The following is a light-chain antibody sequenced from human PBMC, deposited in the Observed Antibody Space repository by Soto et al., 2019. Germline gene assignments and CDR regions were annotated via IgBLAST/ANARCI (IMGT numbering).Light chain of an antibody. V-gene: IGLV1-51*01. CDR3: GTWDSSLSDAI. J-gene: IGLJ2*01. CDR2: DTN. CDR1: SSNIGNNY. Sequence: QSVLTQPPSVSAAPGQKVTISCSGSSSNIGNNYISWYQHLPGTAPKLLIYDTNKRPSGIPDRFSGSKSGTSATLGITGLQTGDEADYYCGTWDSSLSDAILGGGTKL.